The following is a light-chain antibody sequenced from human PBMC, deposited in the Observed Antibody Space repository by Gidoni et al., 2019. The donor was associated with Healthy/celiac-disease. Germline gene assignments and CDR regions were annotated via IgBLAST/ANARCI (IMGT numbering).Light chain of an antibody. CDR1: SRDVGGYNY. CDR3: SSYTSSSTL. J-gene: IGLJ2*01. CDR2: DVS. V-gene: IGLV2-14*01. Sequence: QSALTQPASVSGSPGQSITISCTGTSRDVGGYNYVSWYQQHPGKAPNLMIYDVSNRPSGVSNRFSASKSGTTASLTISGLQAEDEADYYCSSYTSSSTLFGGGTKLTVL.